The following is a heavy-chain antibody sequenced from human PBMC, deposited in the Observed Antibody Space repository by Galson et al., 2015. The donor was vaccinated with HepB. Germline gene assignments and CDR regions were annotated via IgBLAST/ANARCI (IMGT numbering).Heavy chain of an antibody. Sequence: SLRLSCAASGFTFISHAMHWVRQAPGKGLDWVAVISYDGSNKYYAESVKGRFTISRDNSKNTLYLQMNGLRAEDTAVYYCASIRGYRYGYGYWGQGTLVTVSS. V-gene: IGHV3-30*04. CDR2: ISYDGSNK. J-gene: IGHJ4*02. D-gene: IGHD5-18*01. CDR3: ASIRGYRYGYGY. CDR1: GFTFISHA.